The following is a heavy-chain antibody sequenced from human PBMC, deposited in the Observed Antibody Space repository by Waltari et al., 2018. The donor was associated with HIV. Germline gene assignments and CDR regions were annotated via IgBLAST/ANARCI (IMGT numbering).Heavy chain of an antibody. CDR2: INPNSGGT. D-gene: IGHD4-4*01. CDR3: AREGARMTTMIYYYYGMDV. CDR1: GYTLTGYY. J-gene: IGHJ6*02. Sequence: QVQLVQSGAEVKKPGASVQVSCKASGYTLTGYYMHWVRQAPGQGLEWMGRINPNSGGTNYAQQFQGRVTMTRDTSISTAYMELSRLRSDDTAVYYCAREGARMTTMIYYYYGMDVWGQGTTVTVSS. V-gene: IGHV1-2*06.